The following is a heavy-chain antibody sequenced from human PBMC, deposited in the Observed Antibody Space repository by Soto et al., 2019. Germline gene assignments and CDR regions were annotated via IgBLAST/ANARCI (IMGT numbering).Heavy chain of an antibody. CDR2: ISDTGRT. J-gene: IGHJ4*02. Sequence: SSETLSLTCNVSGGSLNDHRCPCNRQHPGQGLELAAYISDTGRTDYNPFLKSRLSISIDTFRNQFSLEVWSLTSADTAIYFCARVAYSSEHFDYWGLGTLVTVS. V-gene: IGHV4-59*11. D-gene: IGHD6-19*01. CDR1: GGSLNDHR. CDR3: ARVAYSSEHFDY.